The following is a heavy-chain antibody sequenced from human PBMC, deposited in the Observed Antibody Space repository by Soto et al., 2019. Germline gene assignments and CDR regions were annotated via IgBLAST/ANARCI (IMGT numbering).Heavy chain of an antibody. CDR1: GYTFTSYA. J-gene: IGHJ5*02. Sequence: ASVKVSCKASGYTFTSYAMHWVRQAPGQRLEWMGWINAGNGNTKYSQKFQGRVTISRDTSASTVYMELSSLRSEDTAVYYCARVGGRGCPLALWGQGTLVTV. CDR2: INAGNGNT. V-gene: IGHV1-3*01. D-gene: IGHD6-19*01. CDR3: ARVGGRGCPLAL.